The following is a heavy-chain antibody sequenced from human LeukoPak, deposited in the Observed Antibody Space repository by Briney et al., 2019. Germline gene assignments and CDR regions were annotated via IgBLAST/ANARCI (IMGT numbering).Heavy chain of an antibody. CDR2: ISNSGSTI. CDR3: AKDDGWVQYAN. V-gene: IGHV3-48*03. CDR1: GFTFSRYE. D-gene: IGHD5-24*01. J-gene: IGHJ4*02. Sequence: GGSLRLSCAASGFTFSRYEMNWVRQAPGKGLEWVSYISNSGSTIYYTDSVKGRFTISRDNSKNTLYLKMNSLRAEDTAVYYCAKDDGWVQYANWGQGTLVTVSS.